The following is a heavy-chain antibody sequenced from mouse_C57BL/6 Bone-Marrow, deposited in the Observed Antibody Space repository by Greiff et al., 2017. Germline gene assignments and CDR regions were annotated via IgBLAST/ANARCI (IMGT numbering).Heavy chain of an antibody. Sequence: SGGGLVKPGGSLTLSCAASGFTFRAYGLHWVRQAPEKGLEWVAYISSGSSPISYADPVKGRFTSSRDNAKNTLFLQMTRLRSEDTAMYYCARHGTVVEFAYGGQGTLVTVAA. CDR2: ISSGSSPI. D-gene: IGHD1-1*01. CDR1: GFTFRAYG. CDR3: ARHGTVVEFAY. V-gene: IGHV5-17*01. J-gene: IGHJ3*01.